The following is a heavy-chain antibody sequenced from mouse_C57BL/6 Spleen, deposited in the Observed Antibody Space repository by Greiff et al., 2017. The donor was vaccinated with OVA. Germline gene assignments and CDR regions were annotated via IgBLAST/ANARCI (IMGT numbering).Heavy chain of an antibody. J-gene: IGHJ3*01. CDR2: IWRGGST. CDR1: GFSLTSYG. CDR3: AKRDYDYDGGFAY. D-gene: IGHD2-4*01. Sequence: VQLVESGPGLVQPSQSLSITCTVSGFSLTSYGVHWVRQSPGKGLEWLGVIWRGGSTDYNAAFMSRLSITKDNSKSQVFFKMNSLQADDTAIYYCAKRDYDYDGGFAYWGQGTLVTVSA. V-gene: IGHV2-5*01.